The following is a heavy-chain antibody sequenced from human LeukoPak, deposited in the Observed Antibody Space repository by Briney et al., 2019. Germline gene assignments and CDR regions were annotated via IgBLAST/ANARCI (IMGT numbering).Heavy chain of an antibody. Sequence: ASVKVSCKASGYTFFSYGITWVRQAPGQGLEWMGWISAYNANTNYARELQGRVTMTTDTSTSTAYMELRSLRSDDTAVYYCARVSFNGDSNWFDSWGQGTLVTVSS. CDR1: GYTFFSYG. CDR2: ISAYNANT. J-gene: IGHJ5*01. V-gene: IGHV1-18*01. D-gene: IGHD4-17*01. CDR3: ARVSFNGDSNWFDS.